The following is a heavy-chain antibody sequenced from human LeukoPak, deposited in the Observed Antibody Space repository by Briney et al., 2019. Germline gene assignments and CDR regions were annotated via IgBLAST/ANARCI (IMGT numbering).Heavy chain of an antibody. J-gene: IGHJ4*02. Sequence: GGSLRLSCAASGITFSSYGMSWVRQAPGKGLEWVSAISGSGGSTYYADSVKGRFTISRDNSKNTLYLQMNSLRAEDTAVYYCAKDGGMLWFGELSHFDYWGQGTLVTVSS. CDR2: ISGSGGST. D-gene: IGHD3-10*01. CDR3: AKDGGMLWFGELSHFDY. CDR1: GITFSSYG. V-gene: IGHV3-23*01.